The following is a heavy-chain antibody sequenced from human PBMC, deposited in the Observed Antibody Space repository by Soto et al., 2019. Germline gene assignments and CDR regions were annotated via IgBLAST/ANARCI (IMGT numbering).Heavy chain of an antibody. CDR2: ISAYNGNT. V-gene: IGHV1-18*01. CDR1: GYIFTNYD. D-gene: IGHD6-6*01. Sequence: GASVKVSCKASGYIFTNYDMTWVRQAPGQGLEWMGWISAYNGNTNYAQKFQDRVTMTTDTSTSTAYMELRSLRSDDTAVYYCARDRSSSSLWGRGTLVTVSS. CDR3: ARDRSSSSL. J-gene: IGHJ4*02.